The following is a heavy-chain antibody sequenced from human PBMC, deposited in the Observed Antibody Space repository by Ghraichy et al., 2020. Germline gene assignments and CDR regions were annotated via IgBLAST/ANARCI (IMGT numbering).Heavy chain of an antibody. CDR2: IRDDASAQ. CDR1: GFTFSNCA. V-gene: IGHV3-30*02. J-gene: IGHJ4*02. CDR3: AKWTNYDILSGYYRGGDYFDH. D-gene: IGHD3-9*01. Sequence: LSCVATGFTFSNCAMHWVRQAPGKGLEWVAFIRDDASAQYYADSVKGRFTISRDNSNNTVYLQMNSLRAEDTAVYYCAKWTNYDILSGYYRGGDYFDHWGQGTLVTVSS.